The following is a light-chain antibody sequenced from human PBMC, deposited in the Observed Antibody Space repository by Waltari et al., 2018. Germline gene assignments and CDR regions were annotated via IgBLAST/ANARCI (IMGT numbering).Light chain of an antibody. V-gene: IGKV3-20*01. Sequence: WRASQSVTSISLTWYQQKLGQAPRLLSYGPSTRATGIPDRFSGSGSGTDFTLTISRLEPEDFAVYYCQQYDGEVVTFGGGTKVEI. J-gene: IGKJ4*01. CDR1: QSVTSIS. CDR2: GPS. CDR3: QQYDGEVVT.